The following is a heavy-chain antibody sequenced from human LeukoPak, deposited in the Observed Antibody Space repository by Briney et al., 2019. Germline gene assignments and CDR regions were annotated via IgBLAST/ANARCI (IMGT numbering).Heavy chain of an antibody. CDR2: IYYSGST. CDR3: ARDSYQEDGMDV. J-gene: IGHJ6*02. Sequence: SETLSLTCTVSGGSINTYYWTWIRQPPGKGLEWIGYIYYSGSTNYNPSLKSRVTISVDTSKNQFSLKLSSVTAADTAVYYCARDSYQEDGMDVWGQGTTVTVSS. V-gene: IGHV4-59*01. CDR1: GGSINTYY. D-gene: IGHD3-16*01.